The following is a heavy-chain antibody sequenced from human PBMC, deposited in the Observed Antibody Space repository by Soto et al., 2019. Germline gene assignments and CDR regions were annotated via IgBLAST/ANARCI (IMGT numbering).Heavy chain of an antibody. D-gene: IGHD2-2*01. Sequence: GESLKISCKGSGFTFTSYWIGWVRQMPGKGLEWMGIIYPGASDTRYSPSFQGQATISADKSINTAYLQWTSLKASDTAMYYCARQDGAAAYYFDYWGQGTLVTVSS. V-gene: IGHV5-51*01. CDR3: ARQDGAAAYYFDY. CDR2: IYPGASDT. CDR1: GFTFTSYW. J-gene: IGHJ4*02.